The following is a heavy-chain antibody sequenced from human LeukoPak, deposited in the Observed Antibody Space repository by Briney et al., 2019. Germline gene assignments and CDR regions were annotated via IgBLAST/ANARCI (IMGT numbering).Heavy chain of an antibody. CDR2: ISYDGSVK. CDR3: AREGLTARDAFDI. V-gene: IGHV3-30-3*01. D-gene: IGHD3-16*01. Sequence: GRCLRLSCAASGFTFSSYAIHWVRQAPGKGLEWGAIISYDGSVKFYADSVKGRFTISRDHSKDTLFLQMNSLRAEDTAVYYCAREGLTARDAFDIWGQGTMVTVSS. J-gene: IGHJ3*02. CDR1: GFTFSSYA.